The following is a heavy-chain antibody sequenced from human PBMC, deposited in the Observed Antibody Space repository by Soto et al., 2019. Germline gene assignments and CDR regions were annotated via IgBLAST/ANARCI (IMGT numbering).Heavy chain of an antibody. J-gene: IGHJ3*02. CDR2: IYYSGST. Sequence: SETLSLTCTVSGGSISSGGNYCSWIRQHPGKGLEWIGYIYYSGSTYYNPSLKSRVTISVDTSKNQFSLKLSSVTAADTAVYYCATRKDGMGGAFDIWGQGTMVT. D-gene: IGHD3-16*01. CDR3: ATRKDGMGGAFDI. V-gene: IGHV4-31*03. CDR1: GGSISSGGNY.